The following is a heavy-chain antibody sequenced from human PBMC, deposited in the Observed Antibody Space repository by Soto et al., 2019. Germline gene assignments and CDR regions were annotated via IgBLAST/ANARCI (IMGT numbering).Heavy chain of an antibody. D-gene: IGHD3-10*01. Sequence: PSETLSLTCTVSGGSISSYYWSWIRQPPGKGLEWIGYIYYSGSTNYNPSLKSRVTISVDTSKNLFSLKLSSVTAADTAVYYCARDPDGSGSYEGPWVIWGQGTMVTVSS. CDR2: IYYSGST. J-gene: IGHJ3*02. CDR3: ARDPDGSGSYEGPWVI. V-gene: IGHV4-59*01. CDR1: GGSISSYY.